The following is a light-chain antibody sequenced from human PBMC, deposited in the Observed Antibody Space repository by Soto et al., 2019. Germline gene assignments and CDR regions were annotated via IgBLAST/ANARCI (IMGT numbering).Light chain of an antibody. CDR3: QQGYSTTFT. J-gene: IGKJ5*01. V-gene: IGKV1-12*01. CDR2: AAS. CDR1: RDLSGW. Sequence: DMQMTQSPSSVSASVGDRVTITCRASRDLSGWLAWYQQKXGQAPKXXISAASSLQSGVPSRFSGSGSGTDFTLTISSLKPEDTATYYCQQGYSTTFTFGQGTRLEIK.